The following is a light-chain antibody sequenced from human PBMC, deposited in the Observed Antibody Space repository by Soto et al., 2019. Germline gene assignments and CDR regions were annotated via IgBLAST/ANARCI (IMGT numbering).Light chain of an antibody. CDR1: SSDVGGYNL. V-gene: IGLV2-14*01. J-gene: IGLJ1*01. CDR2: YVN. CDR3: SSYKSSSTLPYV. Sequence: QSALTQPASVSGSPGQSITISCTGTSSDVGGYNLVSWYQQYPDKAPKLMIFYVNTRPSGVSNRFYGSKSGNTASLTISGLQAEAEADYSCSSYKSSSTLPYVFGTGTKVTVL.